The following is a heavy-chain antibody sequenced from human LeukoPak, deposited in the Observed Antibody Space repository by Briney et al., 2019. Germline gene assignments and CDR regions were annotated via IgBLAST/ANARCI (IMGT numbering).Heavy chain of an antibody. CDR2: ISGSGGST. CDR1: GFTFSSYW. D-gene: IGHD2-2*01. J-gene: IGHJ6*03. CDR3: AKSIVVVPAAIATGPPRANYYYYYYMDV. Sequence: PGGSLRLSCAASGFTFSSYWMSWVRQAPGKGLEWVSAISGSGGSTYYADSVKGRFTISRDNSKNTLYLQMNSLRAEDTAVYYCAKSIVVVPAAIATGPPRANYYYYYYMDVWGKGTTVTVSS. V-gene: IGHV3-23*01.